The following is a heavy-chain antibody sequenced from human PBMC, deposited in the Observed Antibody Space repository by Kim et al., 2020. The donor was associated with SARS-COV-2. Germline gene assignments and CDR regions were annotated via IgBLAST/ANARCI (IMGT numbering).Heavy chain of an antibody. Sequence: KDYAPSVKSRITITPDTSKNQFSLELNSVTPEDTAVYYCTKVVELGRGFHYWGQGTLVTVSS. V-gene: IGHV6-1*01. CDR3: TKVVELGRGFHY. J-gene: IGHJ4*02. D-gene: IGHD1-1*01. CDR2: K.